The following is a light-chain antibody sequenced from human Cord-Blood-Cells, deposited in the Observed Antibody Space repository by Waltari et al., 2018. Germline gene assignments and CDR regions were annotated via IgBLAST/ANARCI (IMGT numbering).Light chain of an antibody. V-gene: IGLV2-14*01. CDR2: DGS. CDR1: SSDVGGYTS. Sequence: QSALTQPASASASPRQSITISCTGTSSDVGGYTSVSWYQQHPGEAPKLKIYDGSNRPSGGSNRFSGSKSGNTASLTISGLQAEDEADYYCSSYTSSSTLVVFGGGTKLTVL. CDR3: SSYTSSSTLVV. J-gene: IGLJ2*01.